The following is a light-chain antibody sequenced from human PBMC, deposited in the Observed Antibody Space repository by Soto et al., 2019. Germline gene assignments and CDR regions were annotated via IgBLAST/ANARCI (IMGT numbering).Light chain of an antibody. Sequence: QSVLTQPPSVSAAPGQKVTISCSGSSSNIGNNYVSWYQQLPGTAPKLLIHDNDKRPSGIPDRFSGSKSGTSATLGITGLQTGDEDDYYCGAWDSSLSGVVFGGGTKLTVL. V-gene: IGLV1-51*01. CDR2: DND. CDR1: SSNIGNNY. CDR3: GAWDSSLSGVV. J-gene: IGLJ2*01.